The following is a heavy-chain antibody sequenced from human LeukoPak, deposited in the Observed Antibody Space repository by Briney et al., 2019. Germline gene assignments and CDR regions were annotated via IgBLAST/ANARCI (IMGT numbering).Heavy chain of an antibody. Sequence: ASVKVSCKASAYTFTSYDINWVRQATGQGLEWMGWMNPNSGNTGYAQKFQGRVTMTRNTSVSTAYMELSSLRSEDTAVYYCARVGSSIAAAGYYFDYWGQGTLVTVSS. CDR1: AYTFTSYD. J-gene: IGHJ4*02. V-gene: IGHV1-8*01. D-gene: IGHD6-13*01. CDR3: ARVGSSIAAAGYYFDY. CDR2: MNPNSGNT.